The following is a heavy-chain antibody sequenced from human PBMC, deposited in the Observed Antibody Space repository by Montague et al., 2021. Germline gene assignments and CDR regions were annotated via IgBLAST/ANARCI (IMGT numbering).Heavy chain of an antibody. V-gene: IGHV3-23*01. Sequence: SLRLSCAASGFAFSTETMSWVRQAPGKGLEWVSLIRVYDGTTFYADSVKGRFTISRDNSKNTLYLQMDSLRDDDTAVYYCARDGYNWIPYDYWGQGTLVTVSS. J-gene: IGHJ4*02. CDR2: IRVYDGTT. CDR1: GFAFSTET. CDR3: ARDGYNWIPYDY. D-gene: IGHD1-1*01.